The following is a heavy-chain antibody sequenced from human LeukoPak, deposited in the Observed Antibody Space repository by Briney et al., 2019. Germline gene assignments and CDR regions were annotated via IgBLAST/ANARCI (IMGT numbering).Heavy chain of an antibody. D-gene: IGHD2-2*01. V-gene: IGHV1-18*04. J-gene: IGHJ6*04. CDR2: ISAYNGNT. CDR1: GYTFTSYG. CDR3: AREGYCSSTSCSGYYYYYGMHV. Sequence: GASVKVSCKASGYTFTSYGISWVRQAPGQGLEWMGWISAYNGNTNYAQKLQGRVTMTTDTSTSTAYMELRSLRSDDTAVYYCAREGYCSSTSCSGYYYYYGMHVWGKGTTVTVSS.